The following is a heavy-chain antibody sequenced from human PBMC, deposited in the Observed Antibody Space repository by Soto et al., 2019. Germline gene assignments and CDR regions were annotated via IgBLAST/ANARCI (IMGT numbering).Heavy chain of an antibody. D-gene: IGHD3-22*01. J-gene: IGHJ4*02. V-gene: IGHV4-59*01. CDR1: GASNSSDF. CDR3: ARDDTMMGPPNY. Sequence: SETLALSFTVSGASNSSDFWSWIRQPPGKGLEWTWDIYYNGSTTYDPALKSRVTISIDTSKKQFSLKLRYVTAADTAVYYCARDDTMMGPPNYWGQGTLVTVSS. CDR2: IYYNGST.